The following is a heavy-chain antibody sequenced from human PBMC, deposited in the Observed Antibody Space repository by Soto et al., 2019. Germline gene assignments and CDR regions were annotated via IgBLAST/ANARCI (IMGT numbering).Heavy chain of an antibody. Sequence: EVQLLESGGGLVQPGGSLRLSCAASGFTFSSYAMTWVRQAPGEGLQWVSSISGSGECTFHADSVKGRFTISRDNSKNTLTLQMNSLRAEDTAIYYCAKYSSYWDEDYWGQGTLVTVSS. CDR3: AKYSSYWDEDY. V-gene: IGHV3-23*01. J-gene: IGHJ4*02. D-gene: IGHD3-22*01. CDR2: ISGSGECT. CDR1: GFTFSSYA.